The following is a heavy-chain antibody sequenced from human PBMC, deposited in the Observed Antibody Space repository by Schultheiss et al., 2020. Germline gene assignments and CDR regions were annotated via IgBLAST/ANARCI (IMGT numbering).Heavy chain of an antibody. CDR2: IYYSGST. CDR3: AGDGGRADRGDY. D-gene: IGHD3-10*01. V-gene: IGHV4-31*03. Sequence: SPTLSLTCTVSGGSISSGGYYWSWIRQHPGKGLEWIGYIYYSGSTYYNPSLKSRVTISVDTSKNQFSLKLSSVTAADTAVYYCAGDGGRADRGDYWGQGTLVTGSS. J-gene: IGHJ4*02. CDR1: GGSISSGGYY.